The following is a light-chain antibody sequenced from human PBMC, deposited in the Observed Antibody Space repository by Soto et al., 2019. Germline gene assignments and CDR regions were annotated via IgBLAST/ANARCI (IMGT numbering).Light chain of an antibody. Sequence: QSVLTQPPSASGSPGQSVTISCTGTSSDVGGYNYVSWYQQHPGKAPKLIIYEVSKRPSGVPDRFSGSKSGNTASLTVSGLQAEDEADYYCSSYAGSNNFRVFGTGTKLTVL. CDR1: SSDVGGYNY. CDR2: EVS. V-gene: IGLV2-8*01. CDR3: SSYAGSNNFRV. J-gene: IGLJ1*01.